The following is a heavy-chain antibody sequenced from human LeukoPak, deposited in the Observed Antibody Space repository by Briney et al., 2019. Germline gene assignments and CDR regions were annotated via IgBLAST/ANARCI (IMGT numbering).Heavy chain of an antibody. J-gene: IGHJ5*02. CDR3: ARGAMDTAMVTSAWFDP. Sequence: PGGSLRLSCAASGFTVDDYGMSWVRQAPGKGLEWVSGINWNGGSTGYADSVKGRFTISRDNAKNSLYLQMNSLRAEDTALYHCARGAMDTAMVTSAWFDPWGQGTLVTVSS. CDR2: INWNGGST. CDR1: GFTVDDYG. D-gene: IGHD5-18*01. V-gene: IGHV3-20*01.